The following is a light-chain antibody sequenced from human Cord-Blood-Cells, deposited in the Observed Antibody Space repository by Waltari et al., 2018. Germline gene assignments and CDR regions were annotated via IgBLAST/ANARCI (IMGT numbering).Light chain of an antibody. V-gene: IGKV3-20*01. CDR1: QSVSSSY. CDR2: GAS. CDR3: QQYGSSSWT. J-gene: IGKJ1*01. Sequence: EIVLTQSPGTLSLSPGERATLSCRASQSVSSSYLAWYQQKPGQAPRLLIYGASSRATXXXXRFSGSGSGTDFTLTISRLEPEDFAVYYCQQYGSSSWTFGQGTKVEIK.